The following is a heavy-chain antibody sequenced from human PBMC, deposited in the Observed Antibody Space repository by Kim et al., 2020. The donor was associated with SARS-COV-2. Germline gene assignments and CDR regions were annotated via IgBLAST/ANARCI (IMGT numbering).Heavy chain of an antibody. V-gene: IGHV3-53*01. J-gene: IGHJ4*02. D-gene: IGHD5-18*01. Sequence: SVKGRFTISRDNSKNTLYLQMNSLRAEDTAVYYCARDILDTAMEAHNDYWGQGTLVTVSS. CDR3: ARDILDTAMEAHNDY.